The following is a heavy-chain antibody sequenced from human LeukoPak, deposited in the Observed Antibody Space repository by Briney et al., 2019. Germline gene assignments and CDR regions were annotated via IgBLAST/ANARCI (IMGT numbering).Heavy chain of an antibody. D-gene: IGHD3-10*01. CDR2: IYSGGST. J-gene: IGHJ4*02. CDR3: AKDHVNYYGSGVVDY. V-gene: IGHV3-53*05. CDR1: GFTVSSNY. Sequence: GGSLRLSCAASGFTVSSNYMSWVRQAPGKGLEWVSVIYSGGSTYYADSVKGRFTISRDNSKNTLYLQMNSLRAEDTAVYYCAKDHVNYYGSGVVDYWGQGTLVTVSS.